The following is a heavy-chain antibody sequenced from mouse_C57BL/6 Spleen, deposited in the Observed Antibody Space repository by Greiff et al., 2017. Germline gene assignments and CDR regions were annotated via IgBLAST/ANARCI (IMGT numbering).Heavy chain of an antibody. J-gene: IGHJ1*03. Sequence: QVQLQQSGAELVRPGASVTLSCKASGYTFTDYEMHWVKQTPVHGLEWIGAIDPETGGTAYNQKFKGKAILTADKSSSTAYMGLRSLTSEDSAVYYCTRGGVITTVVARYFDVWGTGTTGTVSS. CDR1: GYTFTDYE. CDR3: TRGGVITTVVARYFDV. D-gene: IGHD1-1*01. V-gene: IGHV1-15*01. CDR2: IDPETGGT.